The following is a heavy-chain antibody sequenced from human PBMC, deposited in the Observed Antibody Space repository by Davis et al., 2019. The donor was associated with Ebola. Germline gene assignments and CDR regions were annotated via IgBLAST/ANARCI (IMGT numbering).Heavy chain of an antibody. Sequence: AASVKVSCKASGGTFSSYTISWVRQAPGQGLEWVGRIIPILGIANYAQKFQGRVTITADKSTSTAYMELSSLRSEDTAVYYCARVSAIDPFPSKWYFDLWGRGTLVTVSS. CDR3: ARVSAIDPFPSKWYFDL. J-gene: IGHJ2*01. CDR1: GGTFSSYT. CDR2: IIPILGIA. D-gene: IGHD2-2*02. V-gene: IGHV1-69*02.